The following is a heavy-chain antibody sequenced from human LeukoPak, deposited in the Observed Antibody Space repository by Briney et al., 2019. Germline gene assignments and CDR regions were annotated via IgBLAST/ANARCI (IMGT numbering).Heavy chain of an antibody. CDR3: AKRDTSGWPPVGLGY. Sequence: GGSLRLSCAASGFTFSSYGMHWVRQAPGKGLEWVAFIRYDGSNKYYADSAKGRFTISRDNSKNTLYLQMNSLRAEDTAVYYCAKRDTSGWPPVGLGYWGQGTLVTVSS. CDR1: GFTFSSYG. D-gene: IGHD6-19*01. CDR2: IRYDGSNK. J-gene: IGHJ4*02. V-gene: IGHV3-30*02.